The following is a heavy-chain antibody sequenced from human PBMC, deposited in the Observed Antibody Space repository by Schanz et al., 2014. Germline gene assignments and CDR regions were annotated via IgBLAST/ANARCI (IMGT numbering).Heavy chain of an antibody. V-gene: IGHV1-46*01. J-gene: IGHJ4*02. Sequence: QVHLEQSGPEVKKPGASVKLSCRASGYPFTNYYIHWVRQAPGQGLEWMGIVNPGGGSTSVAQRFQTRVTLTRDTATGTAYLELTRLRFEDTAVYYCARGSLAGYVARLMAANDYWGQGALLTVSS. CDR1: GYPFTNYY. CDR2: VNPGGGST. CDR3: ARGSLAGYVARLMAANDY. D-gene: IGHD2-15*01.